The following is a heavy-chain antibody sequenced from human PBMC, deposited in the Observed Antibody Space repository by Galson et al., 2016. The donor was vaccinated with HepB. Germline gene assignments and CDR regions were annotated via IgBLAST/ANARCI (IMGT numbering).Heavy chain of an antibody. D-gene: IGHD2-2*01. CDR1: GFAFSRYW. Sequence: SLRLSCAASGFAFSRYWMHWVRQAPGKGLVWVSRINSDESSITYADSVKGRFTISRDNAKNTLYLQMNSLRAEDTAVYYCARDLGSTTCYHEIFDAFHIWGQGTMVTVSS. V-gene: IGHV3-74*01. CDR3: ARDLGSTTCYHEIFDAFHI. CDR2: INSDESSI. J-gene: IGHJ3*02.